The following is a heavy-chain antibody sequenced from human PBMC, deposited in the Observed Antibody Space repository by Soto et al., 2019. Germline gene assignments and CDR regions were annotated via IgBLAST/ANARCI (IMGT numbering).Heavy chain of an antibody. CDR1: GFTFTSSA. Sequence: ASVKVSCKASGFTFTSSAVQWVRQARGQRLEWIGWINAGNGNTKYSQKFQDRVTITRDTSASTAYMELSSLRSEDTAVYYCAREGGDSSSWYSRNYYYYGMDVWGQGTTVTVSS. CDR3: AREGGDSSSWYSRNYYYYGMDV. CDR2: INAGNGNT. D-gene: IGHD6-13*01. J-gene: IGHJ6*02. V-gene: IGHV1-3*01.